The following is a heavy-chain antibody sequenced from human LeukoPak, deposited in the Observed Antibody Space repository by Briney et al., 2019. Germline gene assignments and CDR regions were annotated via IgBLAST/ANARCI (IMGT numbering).Heavy chain of an antibody. CDR2: INHSGST. D-gene: IGHD6-6*01. CDR1: GGSFSGYY. Sequence: PSETLSLTCAVYGGSFSGYYWSWIRQPPGKGLEWIGEINHSGSTNYNPSLKSRVTISVDTSKNQFSLKLSPVTAADTAVYYCARGHSSSRHHFDYWGQGTLVTVSS. CDR3: ARGHSSSRHHFDY. V-gene: IGHV4-34*01. J-gene: IGHJ4*02.